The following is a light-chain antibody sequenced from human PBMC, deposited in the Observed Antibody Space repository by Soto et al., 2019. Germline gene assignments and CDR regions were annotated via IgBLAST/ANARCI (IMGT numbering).Light chain of an antibody. CDR3: QQYNNWPPIT. V-gene: IGKV3-15*01. CDR2: YAS. CDR1: QSVRNN. J-gene: IGKJ5*01. Sequence: ERMMTQSPATLSVSPGERATLSCRASQSVRNNLAWYQKKPGQAPRRLSYYASTRATGIPARFSGSGSGTEFTLTISSLQSADFALYYCQQYNNWPPITFGHGTRL.